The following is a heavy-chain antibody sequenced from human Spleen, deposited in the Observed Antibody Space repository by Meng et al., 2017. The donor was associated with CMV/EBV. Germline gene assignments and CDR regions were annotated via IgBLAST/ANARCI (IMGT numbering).Heavy chain of an antibody. J-gene: IGHJ4*02. D-gene: IGHD1-26*01. CDR1: YTFSSYG. V-gene: IGHV1-18*01. CDR3: AGGGYSGSEVLPYCFDY. Sequence: YTFSSYGISWVGQPSVQELQWMGLVCVYTGNTNCAQKLQGSVTMGTDTTTSTTSMELRNLKSDSTGVYYCAGGGYSGSEVLPYCFDYWGQGTLVTVSS. CDR2: VCVYTGNT.